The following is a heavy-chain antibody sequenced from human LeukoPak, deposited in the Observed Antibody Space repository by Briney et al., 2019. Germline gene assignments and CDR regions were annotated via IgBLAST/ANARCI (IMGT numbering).Heavy chain of an antibody. J-gene: IGHJ4*02. V-gene: IGHV3-64*01. CDR2: ITTNGGTS. D-gene: IGHD3-9*01. CDR1: GFTFSDYT. CDR3: AKAFYYDITPRYFDY. Sequence: PGGSLRLSCVASGFTFSDYTMHWVRQAPGKGLEYVSAITTNGGTSFYANSVKGRFTISRDNSKNMAYLQMDSLRAEDMAVYYCAKAFYYDITPRYFDYWGQGTLVTVSS.